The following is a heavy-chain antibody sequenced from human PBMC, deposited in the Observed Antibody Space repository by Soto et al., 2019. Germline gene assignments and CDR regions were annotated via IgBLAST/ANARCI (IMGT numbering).Heavy chain of an antibody. CDR2: ISRDGSCI. D-gene: IGHD3-3*01. Sequence: QVQLVESGGGEVQPGGSLRLSCAAYGFTFSRHAIHWVRLTPGRGLEGVLAISRDGSCIYYTDSVKGRFTVSRDNSKNTVFVQMKRLIPDDTALYFCACTSNGGVADAFDSWGQGTRVTVSS. J-gene: IGHJ5*01. V-gene: IGHV3-30*04. CDR3: ACTSNGGVADAFDS. CDR1: GFTFSRHA.